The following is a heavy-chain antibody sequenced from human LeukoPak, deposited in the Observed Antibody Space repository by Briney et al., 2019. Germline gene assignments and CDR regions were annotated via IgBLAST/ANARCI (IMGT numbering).Heavy chain of an antibody. V-gene: IGHV1-18*01. D-gene: IGHD4-17*01. CDR1: GYTFTSYG. CDR3: ARTNGDYLGEYYFDY. Sequence: ASVTVSFMGSGYTFTSYGISWVRQAPGQGLEWMGWISAYNGNTNYAQKLQGRVTVTTDTSTSSAYMELRSLSSDDTAVYYCARTNGDYLGEYYFDYWGQGTLVTVSS. CDR2: ISAYNGNT. J-gene: IGHJ4*02.